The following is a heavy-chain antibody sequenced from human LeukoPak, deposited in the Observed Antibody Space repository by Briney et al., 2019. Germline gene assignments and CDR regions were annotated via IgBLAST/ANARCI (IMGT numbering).Heavy chain of an antibody. CDR1: GFTLSSYG. V-gene: IGHV3-30*02. Sequence: PGGSLRLSCAASGFTLSSYGMHWVRQAPGKGLEWVAFIRYGGSNKYYADSVKGRFTISGDNSKNTLYLQMNSLRAEDTAVYYCAKDGYGSGRYYFDYWGQGTLVTVSS. CDR2: IRYGGSNK. J-gene: IGHJ4*02. D-gene: IGHD3-10*01. CDR3: AKDGYGSGRYYFDY.